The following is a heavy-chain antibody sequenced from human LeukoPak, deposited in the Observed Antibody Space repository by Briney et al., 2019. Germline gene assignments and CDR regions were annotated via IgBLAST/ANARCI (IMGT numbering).Heavy chain of an antibody. J-gene: IGHJ4*02. V-gene: IGHV3-23*01. D-gene: IGHD5-24*01. CDR3: AKGDDIGKHPTRAYYFDT. CDR2: TGLNSVDT. Sequence: GGSLRLSCAASGFTFSRHAMSWVRQAPGKGLEWVSTTGLNSVDTLCAESVQGRFSISRDNSKNTLDLQMDNLRVDDTAVYYCAKGDDIGKHPTRAYYFDTWGQGTLVTVSS. CDR1: GFTFSRHA.